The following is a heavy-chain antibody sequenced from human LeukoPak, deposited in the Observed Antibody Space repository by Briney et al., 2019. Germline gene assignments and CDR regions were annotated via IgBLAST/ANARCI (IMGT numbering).Heavy chain of an antibody. V-gene: IGHV1-2*02. CDR3: AGVFVVVVAATPSGEYFDY. J-gene: IGHJ4*02. Sequence: ASVKVSCKASGYTFTGYYMHWVRQAPGQGLEWMGWINPNSGGTNYAQKFQGRVTMTRDTSISTAYMELSRLRSDDTAVYYCAGVFVVVVAATPSGEYFDYWGQGTLVTVSS. CDR2: INPNSGGT. D-gene: IGHD2-15*01. CDR1: GYTFTGYY.